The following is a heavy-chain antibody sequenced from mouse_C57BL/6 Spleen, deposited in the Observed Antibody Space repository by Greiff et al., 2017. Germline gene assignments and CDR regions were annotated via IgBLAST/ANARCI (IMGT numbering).Heavy chain of an antibody. Sequence: VQLQQPGAELVKPGASVKLSCKASGYTFTSYWMHWVKQRPGQGLEWIGMIHPNSGSTNYNEKFKSKATLTVDKSSSTAYMQLSSLTSEDSAVYYCARSPYYGSRYYFDYWGQGTTLTVSS. CDR3: ARSPYYGSRYYFDY. J-gene: IGHJ2*01. CDR1: GYTFTSYW. CDR2: IHPNSGST. D-gene: IGHD1-1*01. V-gene: IGHV1-64*01.